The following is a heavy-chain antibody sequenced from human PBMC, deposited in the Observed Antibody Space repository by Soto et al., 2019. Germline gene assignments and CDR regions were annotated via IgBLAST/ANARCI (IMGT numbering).Heavy chain of an antibody. V-gene: IGHV4-34*01. D-gene: IGHD5-12*01. CDR1: GGSFSGYY. J-gene: IGHJ4*02. Sequence: SETLSLTCAVYGGSFSGYYWSWIRQPPGKGLEWIGEINHSGSTNYNPSLKSRVTISVDTSKNQFSLKLSSVTAADTAVYYCARRGIEYSGYDYDYWGQGTLVTVSS. CDR3: ARRGIEYSGYDYDY. CDR2: INHSGST.